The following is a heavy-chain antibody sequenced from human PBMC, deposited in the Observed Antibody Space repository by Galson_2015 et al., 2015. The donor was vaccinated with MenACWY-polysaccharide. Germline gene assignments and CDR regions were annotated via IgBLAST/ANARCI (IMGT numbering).Heavy chain of an antibody. Sequence: SLRLSCAASGFSFSTYGMHWIRQSPDKGLEWVALIWWDGSNKYYAESVKGRFTISRDNSKNTPDLQMNSLRAEDTAVYFCARDRPDLVSTIFDYWGQGALVTVSS. J-gene: IGHJ4*02. D-gene: IGHD5/OR15-5a*01. CDR2: IWWDGSNK. V-gene: IGHV3-33*01. CDR3: ARDRPDLVSTIFDY. CDR1: GFSFSTYG.